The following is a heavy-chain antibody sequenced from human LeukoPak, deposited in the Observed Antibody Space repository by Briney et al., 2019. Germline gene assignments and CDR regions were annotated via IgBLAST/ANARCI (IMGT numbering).Heavy chain of an antibody. CDR3: ARDLDY. CDR2: INQDGSEE. V-gene: IGHV3-7*05. J-gene: IGHJ4*02. Sequence: GGSLRLSCAASGFTFSTYWMIWFRQAPGKGLEWAANINQDGSEEYYVDSVKGRFTISRDNAKNSLYLQMNSLRAEDTAVYYCARDLDYWGQGTLVTVSS. CDR1: GFTFSTYW.